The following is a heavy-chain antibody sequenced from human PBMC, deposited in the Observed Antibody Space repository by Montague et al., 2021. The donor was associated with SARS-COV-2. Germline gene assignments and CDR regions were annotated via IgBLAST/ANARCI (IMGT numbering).Heavy chain of an antibody. J-gene: IGHJ6*03. CDR3: ARSSGGYCSSTSCYAYYYYYMDV. Sequence: SETLSLTCTVSGGSISSYYWSWIRQPPGKGLECIGYIYYSGSTNYNPSLKSRVTISVDTSKNQFSLKLSSVTAADTAVYYCARSSGGYCSSTSCYAYYYYYMDVWGKGTTVTVSS. CDR2: IYYSGST. V-gene: IGHV4-59*08. CDR1: GGSISSYY. D-gene: IGHD2-2*01.